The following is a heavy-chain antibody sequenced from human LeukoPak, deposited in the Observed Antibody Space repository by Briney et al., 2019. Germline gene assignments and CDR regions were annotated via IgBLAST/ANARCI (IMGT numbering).Heavy chain of an antibody. V-gene: IGHV1-8*01. J-gene: IGHJ6*02. D-gene: IGHD3-3*01. CDR3: ARGSRDDYYDFWSGYYRYYYYYGMDV. CDR2: MNPNSGNT. Sequence: GASVTVSCKASGYTFTSYDIHWVRQATGQGLEWMGWMNPNSGNTGYAQKFQGRVTMTRNTSISTAYMELSSLRSEDTAVYYCARGSRDDYYDFWSGYYRYYYYYGMDVWGQGTTVTVSS. CDR1: GYTFTSYD.